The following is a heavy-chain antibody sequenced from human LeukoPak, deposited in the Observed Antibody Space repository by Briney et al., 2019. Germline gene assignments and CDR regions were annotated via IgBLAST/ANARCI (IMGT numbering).Heavy chain of an antibody. CDR2: ISAGSSNT. CDR3: ARDAVQAGTPFYFDF. Sequence: PGGSLRLSCSASGFIFVSYGLNWVRQAPGKGLQWVSYISAGSSNTFCADSVKGRFTISRDDADSSLHLQMNSLSAEDTAVYSCARDAVQAGTPFYFDFWGQGALVTVSS. CDR1: GFIFVSYG. D-gene: IGHD6-19*01. V-gene: IGHV3-48*01. J-gene: IGHJ4*02.